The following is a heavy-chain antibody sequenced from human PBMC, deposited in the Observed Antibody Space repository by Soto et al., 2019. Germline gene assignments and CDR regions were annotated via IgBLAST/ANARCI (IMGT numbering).Heavy chain of an antibody. CDR2: ISSSSSYI. V-gene: IGHV3-21*01. J-gene: IGHJ4*02. Sequence: EVQLVESGGGLVKPGGSLRLSCAASGFTFSSYSMNWVRQAPGKGLEWVSSISSSSSYIYYADSVKGRFTISRDNAKNSMYLQLNSMRAAATAVYYCERDLYSSSARYFDYWGEGTLVTV. CDR1: GFTFSSYS. D-gene: IGHD6-6*01. CDR3: ERDLYSSSARYFDY.